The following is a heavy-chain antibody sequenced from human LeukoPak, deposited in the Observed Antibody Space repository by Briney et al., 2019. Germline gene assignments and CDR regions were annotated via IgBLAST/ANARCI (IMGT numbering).Heavy chain of an antibody. J-gene: IGHJ4*02. Sequence: PSETLSLTCTVSGGSISSYYWSWIRQPAGKGLEWIGRIYTSGSTNYNPSLKSRVTMSVDASKNQFSLKLSSVTAADTAVYYCATGSSWGVFDYWGQGTLVTVSS. V-gene: IGHV4-4*07. CDR3: ATGSSWGVFDY. CDR2: IYTSGST. CDR1: GGSISSYY. D-gene: IGHD1-26*01.